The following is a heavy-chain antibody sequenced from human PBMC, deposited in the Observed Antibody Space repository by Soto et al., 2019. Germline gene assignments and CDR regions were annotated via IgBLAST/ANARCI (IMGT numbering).Heavy chain of an antibody. CDR3: ARFTYKSGFNWFDP. CDR1: GAPISSDY. CDR2: IYHIGST. V-gene: IGHV4-59*01. D-gene: IGHD5-12*01. J-gene: IGHJ5*02. Sequence: SETLSLTCTVSGAPISSDYWSWIRQSPGKGLEWIGYIYHIGSTDYNPSLKSRVTISIDKSKNQFSLNLRSVTAADTAVYFCARFTYKSGFNWFDPWGQGTQVTVSS.